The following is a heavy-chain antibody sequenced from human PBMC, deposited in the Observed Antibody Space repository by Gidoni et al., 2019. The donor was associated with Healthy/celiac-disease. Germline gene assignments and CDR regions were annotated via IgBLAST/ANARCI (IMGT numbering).Heavy chain of an antibody. CDR2: VNPNSGNT. CDR3: ARGYYYDSSGYYINWFDP. D-gene: IGHD3-22*01. Sequence: QVQLVQPGHEVKKPGASGKVPCKASGYALTSHETNWVRQAPGQGLEWMGCVNPNSGNTGYAQKFQGRVPMTRNTSISTAYMELSILRSEDTAVYYCARGYYYDSSGYYINWFDPWGQGTLVTVSS. V-gene: IGHV1-8*01. CDR1: GYALTSHE. J-gene: IGHJ5*02.